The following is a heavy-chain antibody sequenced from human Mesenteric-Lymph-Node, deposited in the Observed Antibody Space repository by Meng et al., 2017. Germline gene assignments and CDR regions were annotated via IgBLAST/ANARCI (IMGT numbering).Heavy chain of an antibody. Sequence: RPLRRAGPGLVKPSETLSLTCTISGVSIRSNTHYWGWIRQSPGKGLEWIGSLFYSGSTYYNPSLKSRLTMSVDTSNNQFSLKLSSVTAADTAVYYCGRQYGDYRGTLDYWGQGTLVTVSS. J-gene: IGHJ4*02. CDR2: LFYSGST. CDR1: GVSIRSNTHY. V-gene: IGHV4-39*01. CDR3: GRQYGDYRGTLDY. D-gene: IGHD4-17*01.